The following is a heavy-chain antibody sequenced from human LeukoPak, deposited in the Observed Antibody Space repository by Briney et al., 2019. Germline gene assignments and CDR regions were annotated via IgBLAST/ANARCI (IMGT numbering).Heavy chain of an antibody. CDR1: GYSFTGYY. Sequence: ASVKVSFKASGYSFTGYYMHWVRQAPGQGLEWMGCINPNSGGTDYAQKFQGRVTMTRDTSISTAYMELSRLTSDDTAVYYCAGLSGYDPYYFDYWGQGTLVAVSS. V-gene: IGHV1-2*02. CDR2: INPNSGGT. D-gene: IGHD5-12*01. J-gene: IGHJ4*02. CDR3: AGLSGYDPYYFDY.